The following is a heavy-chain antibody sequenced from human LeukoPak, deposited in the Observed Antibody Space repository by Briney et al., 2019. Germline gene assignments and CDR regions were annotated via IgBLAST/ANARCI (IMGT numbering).Heavy chain of an antibody. J-gene: IGHJ6*02. CDR3: ARDRDSSSWYEYYYYYGMDV. CDR2: INSSGSTI. D-gene: IGHD6-13*01. V-gene: IGHV3-48*03. CDR1: GFTFSSYE. Sequence: GGSLRLSCAASGFTFSSYEMNWVRQAPGKGLEWVSYINSSGSTIYYADSVKGRFTISRDNAKNSLYLQMNSLRAEDTAVYYCARDRDSSSWYEYYYYYGMDVWGQGTTVTVSS.